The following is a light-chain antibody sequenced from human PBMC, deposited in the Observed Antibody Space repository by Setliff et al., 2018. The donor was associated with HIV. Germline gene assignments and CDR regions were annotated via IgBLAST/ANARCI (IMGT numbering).Light chain of an antibody. CDR3: SSYTTSSTLYV. Sequence: QSVLAQPASVSGSPGQSITISCTGIGSDVGGYYSVSWYQQHPGKAPKLMIYDVINRPSGVSNRFSGSWSGNTASLTISGLQVEDEADYYCSSYTTSSTLYVFGPGTKVTVL. CDR2: DVI. CDR1: GSDVGGYYS. V-gene: IGLV2-14*03. J-gene: IGLJ1*01.